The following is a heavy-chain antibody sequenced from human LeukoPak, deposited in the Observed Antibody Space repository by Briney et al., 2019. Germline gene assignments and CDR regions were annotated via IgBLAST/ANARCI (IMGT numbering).Heavy chain of an antibody. CDR1: GFSVSSSY. J-gene: IGHJ2*01. Sequence: PGGSLRLSCAASGFSVSSSYMGWVRQSPGEGLEWLSHIYSAGDTFYADSVKDGFTFSRDNTKNTLYLQMNGLRDEDTAVYYCGRGPGGASLGYFDLWGRGTLVTVSS. D-gene: IGHD2-8*02. V-gene: IGHV3-66*01. CDR2: IYSAGDT. CDR3: GRGPGGASLGYFDL.